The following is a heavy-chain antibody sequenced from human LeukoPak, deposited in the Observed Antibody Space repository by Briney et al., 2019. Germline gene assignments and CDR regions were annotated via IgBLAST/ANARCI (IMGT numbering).Heavy chain of an antibody. CDR3: AELGITMIAGV. D-gene: IGHD3-22*01. J-gene: IGHJ6*04. CDR2: ISSSGSTI. V-gene: IGHV3-48*03. Sequence: GGSLRLSCAASGFTFSSYEMNWVRQAPGKGLEWVSYISSSGSTIYYADSVKGRFTISRDNAKNSLYLQMNSLRAEDTAGYYCAELGITMIAGVWGKGTTVTISS. CDR1: GFTFSSYE.